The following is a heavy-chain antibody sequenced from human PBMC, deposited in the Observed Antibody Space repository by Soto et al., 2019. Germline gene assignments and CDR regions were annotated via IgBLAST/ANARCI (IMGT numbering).Heavy chain of an antibody. CDR2: ISSSSSYI. D-gene: IGHD6-13*01. V-gene: IGHV3-21*01. J-gene: IGHJ5*02. CDR1: GFTFSSYS. CDR3: ARGLAAAVISWFDP. Sequence: EVQLVESGGGLVQPGGSLRLSCAASGFTFSSYSMNWVRQAPGKGLEWVSSISSSSSYIYYADSVKGRFTISRDNAKNSLYLQMNSLRAEDTAVYYCARGLAAAVISWFDPWGQGTLVTVSS.